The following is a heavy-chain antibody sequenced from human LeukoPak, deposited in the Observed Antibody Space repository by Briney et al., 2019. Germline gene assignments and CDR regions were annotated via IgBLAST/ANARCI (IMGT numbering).Heavy chain of an antibody. CDR2: ISGSGGST. CDR3: ARDRGDSSPY. CDR1: GFTFSSYA. J-gene: IGHJ4*02. Sequence: GGSLRLSCAASGFTFSSYAMSWVRQDPGQGLEWVSAISGSGGSTYYADSAKGRFTISRDNSKNTLSLQMNSLRAEDTAVYYCARDRGDSSPYWGQGTLVTVSS. V-gene: IGHV3-23*01. D-gene: IGHD3-22*01.